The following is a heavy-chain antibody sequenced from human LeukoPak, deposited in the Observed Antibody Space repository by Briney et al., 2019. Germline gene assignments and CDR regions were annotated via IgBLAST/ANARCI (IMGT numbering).Heavy chain of an antibody. V-gene: IGHV3-48*03. CDR1: GFTFSSYE. Sequence: HPGGSLRLSCAASGFTFSSYEMNWVRQAPGKGLEWVSYNSSSGSTIYYADSVKGRFTISRDNAKNALYLQMNSLRAEDTAVYYCARDVKRGSGSYDYWGQGTLVTVSS. CDR2: NSSSGSTI. D-gene: IGHD1-26*01. CDR3: ARDVKRGSGSYDY. J-gene: IGHJ4*02.